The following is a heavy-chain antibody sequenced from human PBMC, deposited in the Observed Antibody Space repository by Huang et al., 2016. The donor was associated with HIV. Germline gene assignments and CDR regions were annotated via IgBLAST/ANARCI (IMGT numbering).Heavy chain of an antibody. CDR1: GFTFSKAW. Sequence: EVQLVESGGGLVKPGGSLRLSCAASGFTFSKAWMSWVRQAPGKGLEGVGRIKSKTDGGTTDYTAPVKGRFTISRDDSRNTLYLQMNSLKTEDTAVYYCTTHRDYYDSSGYYFGNYWGQGTLVTVSS. J-gene: IGHJ4*02. CDR2: IKSKTDGGTT. V-gene: IGHV3-15*01. D-gene: IGHD3-22*01. CDR3: TTHRDYYDSSGYYFGNY.